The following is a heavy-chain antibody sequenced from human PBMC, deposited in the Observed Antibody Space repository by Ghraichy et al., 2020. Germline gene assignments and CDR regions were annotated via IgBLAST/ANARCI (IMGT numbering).Heavy chain of an antibody. D-gene: IGHD6-13*01. J-gene: IGHJ4*02. CDR1: GGSICSSNYY. CDR2: IYYSGST. V-gene: IGHV4-39*01. Sequence: SETLSLTCTVSGGSICSSNYYWGWIRQPPGKGLEWIGSIYYSGSTYYNPSLKSRVTISVDTSKNQFSLKLSSVTAADTAVYYCARVERYSSTSGRDYWGQGTLVTVSS. CDR3: ARVERYSSTSGRDY.